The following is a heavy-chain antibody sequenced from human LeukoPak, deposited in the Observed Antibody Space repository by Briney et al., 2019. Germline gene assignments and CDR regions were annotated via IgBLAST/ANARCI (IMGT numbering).Heavy chain of an antibody. J-gene: IGHJ4*02. Sequence: SETLSLTCTVSGVSIISYYWSWIRQPPGKGLEWIGYIYTSGSTNYNPSLKSRVTISVDTSKNQFSLKLSSVTAADTAVYYCARHVGTLIAAAIKSWGQGTLVTVSS. CDR3: ARHVGTLIAAAIKS. CDR1: GVSIISYY. D-gene: IGHD6-13*01. CDR2: IYTSGST. V-gene: IGHV4-4*09.